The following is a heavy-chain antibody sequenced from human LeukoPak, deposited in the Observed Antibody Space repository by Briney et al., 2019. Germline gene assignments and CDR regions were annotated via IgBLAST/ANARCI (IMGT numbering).Heavy chain of an antibody. Sequence: SETLSLTCTLSGGSINNYYWSWIRQPPGKGLEWIGYIYYNGNTNYNPSLKSRVTISVDTSKNQFSLKLSSVTAADTAVYYCARGRLKGLDVWGQGTTVTVSS. CDR1: GGSINNYY. CDR3: ARGRLKGLDV. J-gene: IGHJ6*02. V-gene: IGHV4-59*01. CDR2: IYYNGNT. D-gene: IGHD2-21*01.